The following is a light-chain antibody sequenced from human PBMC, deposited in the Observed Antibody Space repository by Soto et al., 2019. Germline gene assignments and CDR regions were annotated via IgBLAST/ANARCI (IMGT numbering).Light chain of an antibody. CDR1: QRLLHSSNNKNS. Sequence: IMMAHSTDSMAVCLGERSTLVCTSSQRLLHSSNNKNSLVWYQQKPGQPPRLLIYWASTRESWVPDRFIGSGSVTAFTLTITSLQAEDVAVYYCQQYSSPPITFGQG. J-gene: IGKJ5*01. V-gene: IGKV4-1*01. CDR2: WAS. CDR3: QQYSSPPIT.